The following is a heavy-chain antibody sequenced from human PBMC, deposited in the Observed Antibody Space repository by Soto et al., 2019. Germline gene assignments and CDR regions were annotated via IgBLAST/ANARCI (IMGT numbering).Heavy chain of an antibody. V-gene: IGHV3-21*01. CDR1: GFTFSSYS. Sequence: GGSLRLSCAASGFTFSSYSMNWVRQAPGKGLEWVSSISSSSSYIYYADSVKGRFTISRDNAKNSLYLQMNSLRAEDTAVYYCARALSTTTWRVYGMDVWGQGTTGTV. D-gene: IGHD4-17*01. CDR2: ISSSSSYI. J-gene: IGHJ6*02. CDR3: ARALSTTTWRVYGMDV.